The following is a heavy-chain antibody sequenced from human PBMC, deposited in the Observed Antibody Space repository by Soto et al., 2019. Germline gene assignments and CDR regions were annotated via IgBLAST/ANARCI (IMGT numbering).Heavy chain of an antibody. CDR3: ARDPYYDSSGFLASNGMDV. Sequence: EVQLVESGGGLVQPGGSLRLSCAASGFTVSSNYMSWVRQAPGKGLEWVSVIYSDGSTYYADSVKGRFTISRHNSKNTLYLQMNILRGEDTAVYYCARDPYYDSSGFLASNGMDVWGQGTTVTVSS. D-gene: IGHD3-22*01. J-gene: IGHJ6*02. V-gene: IGHV3-53*04. CDR2: IYSDGST. CDR1: GFTVSSNY.